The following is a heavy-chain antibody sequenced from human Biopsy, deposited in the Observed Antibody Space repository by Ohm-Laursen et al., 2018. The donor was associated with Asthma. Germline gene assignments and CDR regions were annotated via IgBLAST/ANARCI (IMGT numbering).Heavy chain of an antibody. CDR2: TRNKANSYTT. D-gene: IGHD3-22*01. J-gene: IGHJ4*02. CDR3: ASDLGGYYYDSSGYSSDY. V-gene: IGHV3-72*01. CDR1: GFTFSDHY. Sequence: LSLTCAASGFTFSDHYMDWVRQAPGKGLEWVGRTRNKANSYTTEYAASVKGGFTISRDDSKNSLYLQMNSLKTEDTAVYYCASDLGGYYYDSSGYSSDYWGQGTLVTVSS.